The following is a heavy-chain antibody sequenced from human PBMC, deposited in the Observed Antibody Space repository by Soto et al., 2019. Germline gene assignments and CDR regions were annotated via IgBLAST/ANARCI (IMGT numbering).Heavy chain of an antibody. CDR3: ATSVTQFSYYYGMDV. CDR1: GFTFSSYG. CDR2: IWYDGSNK. V-gene: IGHV3-33*01. J-gene: IGHJ6*02. D-gene: IGHD4-4*01. Sequence: QVQLVESGGGVVQPGRSLRLSCAASGFTFSSYGMHWVRQAPGKGLEWVAVIWYDGSNKYYADSVKGRFTISRDNSKNTLYLQMNSLRAEDTAVYYCATSVTQFSYYYGMDVWGQGTTVTVSS.